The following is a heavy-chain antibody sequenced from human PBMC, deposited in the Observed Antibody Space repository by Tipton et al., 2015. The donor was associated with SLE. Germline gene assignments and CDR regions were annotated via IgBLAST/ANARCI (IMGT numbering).Heavy chain of an antibody. J-gene: IGHJ3*02. CDR2: IIPIFGTA. Sequence: QSGAEVKKPGSSVKVSCKTSGGTFSSYAISWVRQAPGQGLEWMGGIIPIFGTASYAQKFQGRVTITTDESTSTAYMELSSLRSEDTAVYYCAHTRYNWNYGAFDIWGQGTMVTVSS. CDR1: GGTFSSYA. V-gene: IGHV1-69*05. CDR3: AHTRYNWNYGAFDI. D-gene: IGHD1-7*01.